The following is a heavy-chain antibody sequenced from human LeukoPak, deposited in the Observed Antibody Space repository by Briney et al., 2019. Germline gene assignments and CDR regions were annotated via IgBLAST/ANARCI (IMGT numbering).Heavy chain of an antibody. D-gene: IGHD3-22*01. CDR3: TTGPSSGYLGDAFDI. J-gene: IGHJ3*02. CDR1: GFTFSSYS. V-gene: IGHV3-15*01. CDR2: IKSKTDGGTT. Sequence: GGSLRLSCAASGFTFSSYSMSWVRQAPGKGLEWVGRIKSKTDGGTTDYAAPVKGRSTISRDDSKNTLYLQMNSLKTEDTAVYYCTTGPSSGYLGDAFDIWGQGTMVTVSS.